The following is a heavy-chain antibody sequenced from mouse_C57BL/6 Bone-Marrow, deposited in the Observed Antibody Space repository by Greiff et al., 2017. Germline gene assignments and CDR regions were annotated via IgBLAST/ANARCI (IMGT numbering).Heavy chain of an antibody. D-gene: IGHD1-1*01. J-gene: IGHJ2*01. Sequence: VQLQQSGTVLARPGASVKMSCKTSGYTFTSYWMHWVKQRPGQGLEWIGAIYPGNSDTTYNQKFTGKAKLTAVTSASTAYMELSSLTNEDSAVYYCTGITTIVGENYFDYWGQGTTLTVSS. V-gene: IGHV1-5*01. CDR1: GYTFTSYW. CDR2: IYPGNSDT. CDR3: TGITTIVGENYFDY.